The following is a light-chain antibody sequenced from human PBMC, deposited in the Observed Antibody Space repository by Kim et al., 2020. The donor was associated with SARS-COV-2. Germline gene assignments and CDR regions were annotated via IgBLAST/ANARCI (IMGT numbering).Light chain of an antibody. CDR2: DAS. CDR1: PSVRSY. V-gene: IGKV3-11*01. Sequence: SSAERAALSCRASPSVRSYLAWYQQKPGQAPRLLIYDASNRATGIPARFSGSGSGTDFTLTISSLEPEDFAVYYCQQRSNWPPITFGEGTRLEIK. CDR3: QQRSNWPPIT. J-gene: IGKJ5*01.